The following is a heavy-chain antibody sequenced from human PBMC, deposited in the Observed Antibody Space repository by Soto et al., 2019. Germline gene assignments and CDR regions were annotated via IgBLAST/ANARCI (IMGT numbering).Heavy chain of an antibody. CDR2: IYYSGST. CDR3: ARDRLTASDAFDI. D-gene: IGHD7-27*01. V-gene: IGHV4-30-4*01. J-gene: IGHJ3*02. CDR1: GGSISSGDYY. Sequence: SETLSLTCTVSGGSISSGDYYWSWIRQPPGKGLEWIGYIYYSGSTYYNPSLKSRVTISVDTSKNQFSLKLSSVTAADTAVYYCARDRLTASDAFDIWGQGTMVTVSS.